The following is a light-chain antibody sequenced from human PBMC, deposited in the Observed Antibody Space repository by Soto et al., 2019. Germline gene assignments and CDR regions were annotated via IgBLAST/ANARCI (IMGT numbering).Light chain of an antibody. CDR1: NSDVGRYNF. CDR2: AVS. Sequence: QSALTQPRSVSGSPGQSVTISCTGTNSDVGRYNFVSWYQQLPCKAPQLLISAVSQRPSGVPDRFSGSKSGNTASLTISGLQADYEADYFCYSYTASDIWVFGGGTKLTVL. J-gene: IGLJ3*02. V-gene: IGLV2-11*01. CDR3: YSYTASDIWV.